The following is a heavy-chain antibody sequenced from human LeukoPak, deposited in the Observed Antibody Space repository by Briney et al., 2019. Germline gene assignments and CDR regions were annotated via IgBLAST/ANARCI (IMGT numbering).Heavy chain of an antibody. CDR2: IYYSGST. V-gene: IGHV4-59*12. D-gene: IGHD2-21*02. CDR3: XXXXXXELXXCGXDCYLGYYFDY. Sequence: SETLXXTCTVSGGSFSSYFWSWIRQPPGKGLEWIGYIYYSGSTNYNPSLKSRVTISVDTSKNQFSLKLSSVTAADTAVYYCXXXXXXELXXCGXDCYLGYYFDYWGQGTLVTVSS. CDR1: GGSFSSYF. J-gene: IGHJ4*02.